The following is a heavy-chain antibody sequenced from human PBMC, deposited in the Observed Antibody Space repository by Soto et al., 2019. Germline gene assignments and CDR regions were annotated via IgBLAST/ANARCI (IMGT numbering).Heavy chain of an antibody. Sequence: QVQLQESGPGLVKPSETLSLTCSVSGGSIINSSAYWTWIRQTPGKGLEWLGDVYYSGMTNYNPPLNSRIILSFATSKDRFSLNLKSGTAAYPAKYSWARWDDPRALLSVWGQGTTVTVSS. D-gene: IGHD1-26*01. CDR2: VYYSGMT. CDR1: GGSIINSSAY. V-gene: IGHV4-39*02. J-gene: IGHJ6*01. CDR3: ARWDDPRALLSV.